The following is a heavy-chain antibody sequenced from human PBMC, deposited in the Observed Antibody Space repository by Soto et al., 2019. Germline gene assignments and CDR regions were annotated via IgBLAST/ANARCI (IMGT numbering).Heavy chain of an antibody. D-gene: IGHD2-15*01. J-gene: IGHJ5*02. V-gene: IGHV5-51*01. CDR2: IYPGDSDT. CDR3: ARSLILGYCSGGSCYEWNWFDP. CDR1: GYSFTSYW. Sequence: GESLKISCKGSGYSFTSYWIGWVRQMPGKGLEWMGIIYPGDSDTRYSPSFQGQVTISADKSIGTAYLQWSSLKASDTAMYYCARSLILGYCSGGSCYEWNWFDPWGQGTLVTVSS.